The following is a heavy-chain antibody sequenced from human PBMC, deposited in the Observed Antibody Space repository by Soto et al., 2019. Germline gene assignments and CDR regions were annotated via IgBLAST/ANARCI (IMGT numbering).Heavy chain of an antibody. J-gene: IGHJ2*01. D-gene: IGHD1-26*01. CDR3: ARGPLYDLESGMYWYFDL. CDR2: IIPIFGTT. Sequence: QVQLVQSGAEVRKSGSSVKVSCKLSGASFDSYTITWVRQAPGQGLEWMGGIIPIFGTTNYAQKFQGRLTITEDGFTSAAYFVLSSLTSKVTAVYYCARGPLYDLESGMYWYFDLWGRGTLVTVSS. V-gene: IGHV1-69*01. CDR1: GASFDSYT.